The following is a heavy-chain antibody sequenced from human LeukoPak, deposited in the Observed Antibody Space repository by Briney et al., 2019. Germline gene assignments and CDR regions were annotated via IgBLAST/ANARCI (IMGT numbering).Heavy chain of an antibody. D-gene: IGHD4-11*01. Sequence: PGGSLRLSCAASGFTFSSYGMHWVRQAPGKWLEWVAVIWYDGSNKYYADSVKGRFTISRDNSKNTLYLQMNSLRAEDTAVYYCAKDSHDYSNYGFDYWGQGTLVTVSS. CDR3: AKDSHDYSNYGFDY. V-gene: IGHV3-33*06. CDR1: GFTFSSYG. J-gene: IGHJ4*02. CDR2: IWYDGSNK.